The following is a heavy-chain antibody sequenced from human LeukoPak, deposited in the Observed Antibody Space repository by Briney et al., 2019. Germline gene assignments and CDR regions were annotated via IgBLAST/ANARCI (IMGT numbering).Heavy chain of an antibody. CDR1: GFIFKDYG. CDR3: ASAKGSSPDY. V-gene: IGHV3-30*03. D-gene: IGHD3-10*01. Sequence: PGGSLRLSCTASGFIFKDYGMHWVRQAPGKRLEWVAVIAYDGTRQFYADSVKGRFTISRDNAKNSLYLQMNSLRAEDTAVYYCASAKGSSPDYWGQGTLVTVSS. CDR2: IAYDGTRQ. J-gene: IGHJ4*02.